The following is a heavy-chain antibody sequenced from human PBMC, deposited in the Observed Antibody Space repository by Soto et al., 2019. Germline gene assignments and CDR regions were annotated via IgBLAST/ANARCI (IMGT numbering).Heavy chain of an antibody. Sequence: SETLSLTCAVSGYSISSGYYWSWIRQPPGKGLEWIGEINHSGSTNYNPSLKSRVTISVDTSKNQFSLKLSSVTAADTAVYYCARGSMDYYDSSGYDYWGQGTLVTVSS. CDR3: ARGSMDYYDSSGYDY. D-gene: IGHD3-22*01. J-gene: IGHJ4*02. CDR2: INHSGST. CDR1: GYSISSGYY. V-gene: IGHV4-34*01.